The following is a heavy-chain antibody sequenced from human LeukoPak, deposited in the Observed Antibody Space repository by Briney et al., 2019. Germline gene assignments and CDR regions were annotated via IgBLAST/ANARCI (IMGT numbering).Heavy chain of an antibody. J-gene: IGHJ6*03. CDR3: AKGQYQLLTYMDV. D-gene: IGHD2-2*01. Sequence: NPSETLSLTCTVSGGSISSYYWSWIRQPPGKGLEWIGYIYYSGSTNYNPSLKSRVTISVDTSKNQFSLKLSSVTAADTAVYYCAKGQYQLLTYMDVWGKGTSVTVSS. V-gene: IGHV4-59*08. CDR2: IYYSGST. CDR1: GGSISSYY.